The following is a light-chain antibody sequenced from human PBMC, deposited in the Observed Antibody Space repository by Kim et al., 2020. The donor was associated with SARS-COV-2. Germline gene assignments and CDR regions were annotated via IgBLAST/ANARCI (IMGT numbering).Light chain of an antibody. Sequence: QPVLTQSPSASASLGASVKLTCTLNSGHSSYAIAWHQQQPEKGPRYLMKVNSDGSHSKGDGIPDRFSGSNSGAERYLTISSLQSEDEADYYCQTWGTGIRVFGGGTKVTVL. V-gene: IGLV4-69*01. CDR2: VNSDGSH. CDR3: QTWGTGIRV. CDR1: SGHSSYA. J-gene: IGLJ3*02.